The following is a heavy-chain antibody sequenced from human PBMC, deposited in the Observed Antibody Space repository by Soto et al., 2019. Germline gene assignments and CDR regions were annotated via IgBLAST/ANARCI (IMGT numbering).Heavy chain of an antibody. CDR1: GYTFTSYG. Sequence: QVQLVQSGAEVKKPGASVKVSCKASGYTFTSYGISWVRQAPGQGLEWMGWISVYNGNTNYAQKHQVRVTMTTDTATRTAYIKLRSQRSDDTALYSCATDFPPEDYWGQGTLVTVSS. CDR2: ISVYNGNT. J-gene: IGHJ4*02. V-gene: IGHV1-18*01. CDR3: ATDFPPEDY.